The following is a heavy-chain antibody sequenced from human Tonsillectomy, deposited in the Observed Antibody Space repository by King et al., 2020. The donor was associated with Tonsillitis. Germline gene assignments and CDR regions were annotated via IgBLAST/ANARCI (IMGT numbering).Heavy chain of an antibody. V-gene: IGHV3-33*01. Sequence: VQLVESGGGVVQPGRSLRLSCAASGFTFSNYGMHWVRQAPGKGLEWVAVIWYDGSNKYYADSVKGRFTIPRDNSKNTLYLQMNSLRAEDTAVYYCAREYYYDTQGWDYWGQGTLVTVSS. D-gene: IGHD3-22*01. CDR2: IWYDGSNK. CDR3: AREYYYDTQGWDY. CDR1: GFTFSNYG. J-gene: IGHJ4*02.